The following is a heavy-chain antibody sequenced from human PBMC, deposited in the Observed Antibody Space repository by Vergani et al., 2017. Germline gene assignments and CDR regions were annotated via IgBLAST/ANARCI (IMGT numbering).Heavy chain of an antibody. CDR3: ARVPEYDFWSGYPYYYYYGMDV. J-gene: IGHJ6*02. V-gene: IGHV1-18*04. D-gene: IGHD3-3*01. CDR1: GYTFTSYG. Sequence: QVPLVQSGAEVKKPGASVKVSCKASGYTFTSYGISWVRQAPGQGLEWMGWISAYNGNTNDEQKLQGRVTMTTDTSTSTACMELRSLRSDDTAVYYCARVPEYDFWSGYPYYYYYGMDVWGQGTTVTVSS. CDR2: ISAYNGNT.